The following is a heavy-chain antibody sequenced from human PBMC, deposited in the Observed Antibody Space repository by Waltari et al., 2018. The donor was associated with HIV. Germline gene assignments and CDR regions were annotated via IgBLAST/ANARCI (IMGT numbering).Heavy chain of an antibody. CDR3: ARDPATVSSGMDV. V-gene: IGHV1-2*02. CDR1: GYRFIGFY. CDR2: INPNTGAT. J-gene: IGHJ6*02. D-gene: IGHD3-3*01. Sequence: QVQLVQSETQVKKPGASLKVSCKASGYRFIGFYIHWVRQVPGQGLEWVGYINPNTGATDYAQKFQGRVTVTGDPSISTAYMEITTLRSDDTAIYYCARDPATVSSGMDVWGQGTTVIVSS.